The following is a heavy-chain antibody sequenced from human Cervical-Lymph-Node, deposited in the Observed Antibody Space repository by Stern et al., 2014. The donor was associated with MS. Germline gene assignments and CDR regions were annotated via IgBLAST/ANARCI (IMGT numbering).Heavy chain of an antibody. J-gene: IGHJ6*02. D-gene: IGHD6-19*01. Sequence: MQLVESGGGVVQPGRSLRLSCAASGFTFSSYSMHWVRQAPGKGLEWVALISTDGSYKYYADSVKGRFTISRDDAKNTLYLQMNSLRPEDTAVYSCARDSSGWDYGMDVWGQGTTVTVSS. CDR1: GFTFSSYS. CDR3: ARDSSGWDYGMDV. CDR2: ISTDGSYK. V-gene: IGHV3-30*04.